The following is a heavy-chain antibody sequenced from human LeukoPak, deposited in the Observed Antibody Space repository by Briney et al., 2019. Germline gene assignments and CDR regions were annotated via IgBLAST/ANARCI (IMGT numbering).Heavy chain of an antibody. CDR2: INHSGST. V-gene: IGHV4-34*01. J-gene: IGHJ4*02. D-gene: IGHD5-24*01. Sequence: SEALSLTCAVYGGSFSGYYWSWIRQPPGKGLEWIGKINHSGSTNYNPSLKSRVTISVDTSKNQFSLKLSSVTAADTAVYYCARGAREWGQGTPVTVSS. CDR3: ARGARE. CDR1: GGSFSGYY.